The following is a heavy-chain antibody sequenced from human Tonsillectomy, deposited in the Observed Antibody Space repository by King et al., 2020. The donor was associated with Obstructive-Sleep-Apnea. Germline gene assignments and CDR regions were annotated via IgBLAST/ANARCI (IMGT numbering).Heavy chain of an antibody. Sequence: VQLVESGGGLVQPGGSLRLSCAASGFTVSSNYMSWVRQAPGKGLEWVSVIYSGGSTYYADSVKGRFTISRDNSKNTLYLQMNSLRAEDTAAYYCATSYDSGGYYYVTRSLSFDYWGQGTLVTVSS. V-gene: IGHV3-66*01. D-gene: IGHD3-22*01. CDR1: GFTVSSNY. CDR3: ATSYDSGGYYYVTRSLSFDY. CDR2: IYSGGST. J-gene: IGHJ4*02.